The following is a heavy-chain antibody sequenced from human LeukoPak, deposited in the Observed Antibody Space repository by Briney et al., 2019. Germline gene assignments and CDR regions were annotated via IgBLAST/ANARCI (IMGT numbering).Heavy chain of an antibody. V-gene: IGHV1-69*04. CDR1: GGTFSSYA. D-gene: IGHD6-19*01. Sequence: ASVKVSCTASGGTFSSYAISWVRQAPGQGLEWMGRIIPILGIANYAQKFQGRVTITADKSTSTAYMEVSSMRSEDTAVYYCARDRTRIAVAGFWFDPWGQGTLVTVSS. J-gene: IGHJ5*02. CDR2: IIPILGIA. CDR3: ARDRTRIAVAGFWFDP.